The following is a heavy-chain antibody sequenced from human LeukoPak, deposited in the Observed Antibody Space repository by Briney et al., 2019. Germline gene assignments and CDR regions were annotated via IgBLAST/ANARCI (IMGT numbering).Heavy chain of an antibody. V-gene: IGHV5-51*01. Sequence: GESLKISCKGSGYIFTSYWIGWVRQMPGKGLEWMGIIYPGDSDTRYSPSFQGQVTISADKSISTAYLQWSSLKASDTAMYYCARPSIAALTSDAFDIWGQGTMVTVSS. J-gene: IGHJ3*02. CDR2: IYPGDSDT. CDR1: GYIFTSYW. D-gene: IGHD6-6*01. CDR3: ARPSIAALTSDAFDI.